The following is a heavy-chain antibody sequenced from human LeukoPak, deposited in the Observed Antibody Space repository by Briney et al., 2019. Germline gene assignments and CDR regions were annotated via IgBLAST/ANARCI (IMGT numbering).Heavy chain of an antibody. CDR2: ISGSGTTT. J-gene: IGHJ4*02. D-gene: IGHD1-26*01. Sequence: GGSLRLSCAASGFTFSNYAMSWVRQAPGKGLEWVSAISGSGTTTYYADSVKGRFTISRDSSENTLYLQMNSLRAEDTAVYYCAKEGNYYGTDYWGQGTLVTVSS. CDR3: AKEGNYYGTDY. CDR1: GFTFSNYA. V-gene: IGHV3-23*01.